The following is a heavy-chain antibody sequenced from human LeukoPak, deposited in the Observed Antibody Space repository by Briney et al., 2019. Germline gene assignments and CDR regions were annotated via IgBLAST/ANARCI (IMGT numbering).Heavy chain of an antibody. CDR3: ARGGMRGYSGYGYFDY. CDR1: GFTFSTYW. J-gene: IGHJ4*02. Sequence: PGGSLRLSCGASGFTFSTYWMSWVRQAPGKGPEWVANIKEDGSEKYYVDSVRGRFTISRDNAKSSLFLQMNSLRAEDTAVYYCARGGMRGYSGYGYFDYWGQGTLVTVSS. D-gene: IGHD5-12*01. V-gene: IGHV3-7*03. CDR2: IKEDGSEK.